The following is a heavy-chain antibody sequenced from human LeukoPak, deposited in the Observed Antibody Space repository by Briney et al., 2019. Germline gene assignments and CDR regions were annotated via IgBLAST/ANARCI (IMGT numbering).Heavy chain of an antibody. CDR2: ISGSGGST. CDR1: GFTFSSYW. V-gene: IGHV3-23*01. Sequence: GGSLRLSCAASGFTFSSYWMSWVRQAPGKGLEWVSAISGSGGSTYYADSVKGRFTISRDNSKNTLYLQMNSLRAEDTAVYYCAKDQSLSVVPHDYWGQGTLVTVSS. CDR3: AKDQSLSVVPHDY. J-gene: IGHJ4*02. D-gene: IGHD2-2*01.